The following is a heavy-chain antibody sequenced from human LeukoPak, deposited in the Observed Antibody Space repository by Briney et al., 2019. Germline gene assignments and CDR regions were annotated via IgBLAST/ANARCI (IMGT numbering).Heavy chain of an antibody. CDR2: IYYSGST. D-gene: IGHD3-9*01. Sequence: PSETLSLTCAVYGGSFSGYYWSWIRQPPGKGLEWIGSIYYSGSTYYNPSLKSRVTISVDTSKNQFSLKLSSVTAADTAVYYCARQNYDILTGYCGHAFDIWGQGTMVTVSS. CDR3: ARQNYDILTGYCGHAFDI. CDR1: GGSFSGYY. J-gene: IGHJ3*02. V-gene: IGHV4-34*01.